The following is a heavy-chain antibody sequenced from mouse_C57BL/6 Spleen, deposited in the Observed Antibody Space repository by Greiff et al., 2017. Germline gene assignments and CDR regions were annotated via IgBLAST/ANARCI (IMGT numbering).Heavy chain of an antibody. V-gene: IGHV1-80*01. Sequence: LVESGAELVKPGASVKISCKASGYAFSSYWMNWVKQRPGKGLEWIGQIYPGDGATNYNGKFKGKATLTADKSSSTAYMQLSSLTSEDSAVYFCARDYSNPYAMDYWGQGTSVTVSS. J-gene: IGHJ4*01. D-gene: IGHD2-5*01. CDR1: GYAFSSYW. CDR2: IYPGDGAT. CDR3: ARDYSNPYAMDY.